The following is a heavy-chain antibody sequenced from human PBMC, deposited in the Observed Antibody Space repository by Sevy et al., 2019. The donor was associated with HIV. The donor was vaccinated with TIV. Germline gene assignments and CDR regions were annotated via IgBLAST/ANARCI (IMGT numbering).Heavy chain of an antibody. V-gene: IGHV3-7*03. D-gene: IGHD6-13*01. CDR3: ARGSSSWYNLYYYYYMDV. CDR2: IKEDGSEK. J-gene: IGHJ6*03. CDR1: GFPFRSYW. Sequence: GGSLRLSCAASGFPFRSYWMSWVRQAPGKGLEWVANIKEDGSEKYYVDSVKGRFTISRDNAKNSLFLQMNSLRAEDPAVYYCARGSSSWYNLYYYYYMDVWGKGTTVTVSS.